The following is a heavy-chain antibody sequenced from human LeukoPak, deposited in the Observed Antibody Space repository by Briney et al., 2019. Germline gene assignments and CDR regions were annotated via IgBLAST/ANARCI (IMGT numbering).Heavy chain of an antibody. Sequence: GASVKVSCKAPGYTFTGYYMHWVRQAPGQGLEWMGWINPNSGGTNYAQKFQGRVTMTRDTSISTAYMELSRLRSDDTAVYYCARGNPGIAAAGTVDYWGQGTLVTVSS. J-gene: IGHJ4*02. D-gene: IGHD6-13*01. V-gene: IGHV1-2*02. CDR3: ARGNPGIAAAGTVDY. CDR2: INPNSGGT. CDR1: GYTFTGYY.